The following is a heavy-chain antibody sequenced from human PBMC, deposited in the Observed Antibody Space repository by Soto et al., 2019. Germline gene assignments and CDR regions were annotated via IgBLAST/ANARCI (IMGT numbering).Heavy chain of an antibody. J-gene: IGHJ5*01. CDR2: ISYDGRDK. CDR1: GFTFNNYA. Sequence: GGSLRLSCAASGFTFNNYALHWVRQPPGKGLEWVALISYDGRDKYYADSVKGRFIISRDSSKSTLYLQMNSLRPEDTAVYFCARAPNRLGGFWFDPWGQGTLVTVSS. CDR3: ARAPNRLGGFWFDP. V-gene: IGHV3-30*04. D-gene: IGHD1-26*01.